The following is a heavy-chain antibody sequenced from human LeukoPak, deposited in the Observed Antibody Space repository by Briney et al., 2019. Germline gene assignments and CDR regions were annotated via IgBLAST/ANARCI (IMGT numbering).Heavy chain of an antibody. CDR2: MLSIFCKE. D-gene: IGHD6-19*01. CDR1: VGTFSIYA. Sequence: SVTVSCRSSVGTFSIYAISWVRQPSGRAFECMGGMLSIFCKENYPQKFQGRVTITADESTSTAYMELISLRSEDTAVYYCARPSSGWYEPYYYGMDVWGQGTTVTVSS. V-gene: IGHV1-69*13. CDR3: ARPSSGWYEPYYYGMDV. J-gene: IGHJ6*02.